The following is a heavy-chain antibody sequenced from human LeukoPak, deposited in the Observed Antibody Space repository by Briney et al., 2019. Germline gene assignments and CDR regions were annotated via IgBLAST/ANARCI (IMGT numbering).Heavy chain of an antibody. Sequence: PSETLSLTCTVSGGSISSYYWSWIRQPPGKGLEWIGYIYYSGSTNYNPSLKSRVTISVDTSKNQFSLKLSSVTAADTAVYYCARMDIVTELYFQHWSQGTLVTVSS. D-gene: IGHD5-12*01. J-gene: IGHJ1*01. CDR1: GGSISSYY. V-gene: IGHV4-59*01. CDR2: IYYSGST. CDR3: ARMDIVTELYFQH.